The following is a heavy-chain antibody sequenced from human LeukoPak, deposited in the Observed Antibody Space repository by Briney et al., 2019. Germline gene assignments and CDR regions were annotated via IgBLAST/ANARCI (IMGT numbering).Heavy chain of an antibody. Sequence: ASVKVSCKASGYTFTGYYMHWVRQATGQGLEWMGWINPNSGGTNYAQKFQGRVTMTRDTSISTAYMELSRLRSDDTAVYYCARTYYDFWSGYQPSNWFDPWGQGTLVTVSS. CDR3: ARTYYDFWSGYQPSNWFDP. CDR2: INPNSGGT. D-gene: IGHD3-3*01. CDR1: GYTFTGYY. J-gene: IGHJ5*02. V-gene: IGHV1-2*02.